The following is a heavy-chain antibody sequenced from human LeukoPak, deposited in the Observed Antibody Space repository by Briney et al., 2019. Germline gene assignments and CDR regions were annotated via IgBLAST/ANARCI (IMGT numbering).Heavy chain of an antibody. D-gene: IGHD4-17*01. CDR1: GFALSHSGVA. V-gene: IGHV2-5*01. J-gene: IGHJ4*02. CDR3: SHRQNSDYGY. Sequence: SGPTLVNPTQPLTLTCTFSGFALSHSGVAVGWIRQPPGKAPEWLALIYGNDDVRYSPSLQSRLTITKDTSKNQVVLTMTDMDPVDTATYYCSHRQNSDYGYWGQGTLVTVSS. CDR2: IYGNDDV.